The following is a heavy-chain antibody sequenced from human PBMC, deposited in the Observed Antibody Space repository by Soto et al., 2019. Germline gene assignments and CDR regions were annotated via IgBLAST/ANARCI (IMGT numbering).Heavy chain of an antibody. Sequence: GGSLRLSCAASGFTFSSYAMSWVRQAPGKGLEWVSAISGSGGSTYYADSVKGRFTISRDNSKNTLYLQMNSLRAEDTAVYYCAKDRSAWSHTYGMDPWGQGTLVTVSS. J-gene: IGHJ5*02. D-gene: IGHD4-17*01. CDR2: ISGSGGST. V-gene: IGHV3-23*01. CDR3: AKDRSAWSHTYGMDP. CDR1: GFTFSSYA.